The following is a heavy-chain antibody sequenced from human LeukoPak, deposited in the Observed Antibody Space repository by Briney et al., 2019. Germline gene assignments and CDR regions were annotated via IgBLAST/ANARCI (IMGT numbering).Heavy chain of an antibody. CDR1: GGSISSSNW. D-gene: IGHD4-23*01. CDR3: ARVGAYGGNRVLPFDY. J-gene: IGHJ4*02. Sequence: SETLSLTCAVSGGSISSSNWWNWVRQPPGKGLEWIGQIYHSGSTNYNPSLKTRVTISVDKSKSQFSLKLSSVTAADTAVYYCARVGAYGGNRVLPFDYWGQGTLVTVSS. V-gene: IGHV4-4*02. CDR2: IYHSGST.